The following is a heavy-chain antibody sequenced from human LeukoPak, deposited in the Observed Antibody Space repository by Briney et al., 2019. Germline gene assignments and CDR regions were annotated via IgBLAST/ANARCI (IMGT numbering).Heavy chain of an antibody. Sequence: TGESLKISCKGSGYSFTSYWIGWVRQMPGKGLEWMGIIYPGDSDTRYSPSFEGQATISADKSISTAYLQWSSLKASDTAMYYCARRAMDGDCYGGIVGCGDFFDYWGQGTLVTVSS. J-gene: IGHJ4*02. CDR1: GYSFTSYW. CDR3: ARRAMDGDCYGGIVGCGDFFDY. V-gene: IGHV5-51*01. CDR2: IYPGDSDT. D-gene: IGHD2-21*02.